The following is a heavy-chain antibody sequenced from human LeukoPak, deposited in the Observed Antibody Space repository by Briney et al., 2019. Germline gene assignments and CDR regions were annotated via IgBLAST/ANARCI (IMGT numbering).Heavy chain of an antibody. V-gene: IGHV3-43*02. CDR1: GFTFDDYA. CDR2: ISGDGGST. J-gene: IGHJ3*02. D-gene: IGHD2-2*01. Sequence: PGGSLRLSCAASGFTFDDYAMHWVRQAPGKGLEWVSLISGDGGSTYYADSVKGRFTISRDNSKNSLYLQMNSLRTEDTALYYCAKEIRYCSSTSCYEGAFDIWGQGTMVTVSS. CDR3: AKEIRYCSSTSCYEGAFDI.